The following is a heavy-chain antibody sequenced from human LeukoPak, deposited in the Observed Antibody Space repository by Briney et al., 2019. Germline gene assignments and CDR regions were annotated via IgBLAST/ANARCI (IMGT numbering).Heavy chain of an antibody. Sequence: SETLSLACTVSGGSITSSNYYWGWIRQPPGKGLEWIGSFYYSGSTNYNPSLKSRVTISVDTSKNQFSLKLSAVTAADTAVYYCVYYYGSGSVEYWGQGTLVTVSS. V-gene: IGHV4-39*01. J-gene: IGHJ4*02. CDR1: GGSITSSNYY. D-gene: IGHD3-10*01. CDR2: FYYSGST. CDR3: VYYYGSGSVEY.